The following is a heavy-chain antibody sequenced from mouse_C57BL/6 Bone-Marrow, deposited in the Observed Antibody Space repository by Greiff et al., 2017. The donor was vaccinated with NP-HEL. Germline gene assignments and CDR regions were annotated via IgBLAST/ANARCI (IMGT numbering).Heavy chain of an antibody. Sequence: EVMLVESGGVLVKPGGSLKLSCAASGFTFSSYTMSWVRQTPEKRLEWVATISGGGGNTYYPDSVKGRFTISRDNAKNTLYLQMSSLRSEDTALYYCARPFITTVVAEYYAMDYWGQGTSVTVSS. D-gene: IGHD1-1*01. CDR1: GFTFSSYT. CDR2: ISGGGGNT. CDR3: ARPFITTVVAEYYAMDY. V-gene: IGHV5-9*01. J-gene: IGHJ4*01.